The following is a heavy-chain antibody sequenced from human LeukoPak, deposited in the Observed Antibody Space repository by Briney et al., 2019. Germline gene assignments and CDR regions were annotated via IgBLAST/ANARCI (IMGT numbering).Heavy chain of an antibody. Sequence: EASVKVSCKASGGTFSDYAISWVRQAPGQGLEWMGGFIPIFGTVNYAQNFQGRVTITADDSTSTTYMKLSSLRSEDTAVYYCARVPLKSLYNWFDLWGQGTLVTVSS. CDR2: FIPIFGTV. CDR1: GGTFSDYA. V-gene: IGHV1-69*13. J-gene: IGHJ5*02. CDR3: ARVPLKSLYNWFDL.